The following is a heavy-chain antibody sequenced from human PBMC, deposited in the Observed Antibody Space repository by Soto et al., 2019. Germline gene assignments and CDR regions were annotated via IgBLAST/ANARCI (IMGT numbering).Heavy chain of an antibody. CDR2: ISGSGGST. Sequence: GGSLRLSCAASGFTFSSYAMSWVRQAPGKGLEWVSAISGSGGSTYYADSVKGRFTISRDNSKNTLYLQMNSLRAEDTAVYYCAKLTYDFWSGSLDYWGQGTLVTVSS. CDR1: GFTFSSYA. D-gene: IGHD3-3*01. V-gene: IGHV3-23*01. CDR3: AKLTYDFWSGSLDY. J-gene: IGHJ4*02.